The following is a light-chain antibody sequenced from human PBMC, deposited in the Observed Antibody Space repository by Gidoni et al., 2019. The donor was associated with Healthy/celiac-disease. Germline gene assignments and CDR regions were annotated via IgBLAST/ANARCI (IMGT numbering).Light chain of an antibody. CDR2: GAS. CDR3: QQYNNWPPGRT. CDR1: QRVSSN. J-gene: IGKJ1*01. Sequence: ERVMTQSPATLSVSPGERATLSCRASQRVSSNLAWYQQKPGQAPRLLIYGASTRATGIPARFSGSGSGTEFTLTISSLQSEDFAVYYCQQYNNWPPGRTFGQGTKVEIK. V-gene: IGKV3-15*01.